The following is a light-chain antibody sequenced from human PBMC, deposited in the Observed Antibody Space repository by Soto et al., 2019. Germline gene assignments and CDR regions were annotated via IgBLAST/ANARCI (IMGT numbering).Light chain of an antibody. CDR1: QGISSA. CDR3: QQFNSYPRT. Sequence: AIQLTQSPSSLSASVGDRVTITCRASQGISSALAWYQQKPGKAPKLLIYNASSLESGVPSRFCGSGSGTDFTLTISSLQPEDFATYCCQQFNSYPRTFGQGTKLEIK. CDR2: NAS. V-gene: IGKV1-13*02. J-gene: IGKJ2*01.